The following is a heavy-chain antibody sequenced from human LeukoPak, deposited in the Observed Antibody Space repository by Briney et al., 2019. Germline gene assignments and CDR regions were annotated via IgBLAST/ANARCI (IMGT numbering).Heavy chain of an antibody. V-gene: IGHV3-30*04. Sequence: PGGSLRLSCEAYEFSFSSYSMHWVRQTPDKGLDWLAVMSGDGSKTFYADSVKGRFTISRDNSKSTVYLQMTSLRAEDTAVYYCAREMPWSTGYFPVFDDWGQGTLVTVSS. D-gene: IGHD2-8*02. CDR3: AREMPWSTGYFPVFDD. CDR1: EFSFSSYS. J-gene: IGHJ4*02. CDR2: MSGDGSKT.